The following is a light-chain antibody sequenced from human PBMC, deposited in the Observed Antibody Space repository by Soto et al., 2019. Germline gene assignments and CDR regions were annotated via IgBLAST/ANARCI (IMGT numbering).Light chain of an antibody. Sequence: QSVLTQPPSVSGAPGQRVTISCTGSSSNIGAGYDVHWYQQLPGTAPKLLIYVNSNRPSGVPDRFSGSKSGTSASLAITGRQAGDEADYYCQSYDSSLSGYVFGTGTKLTVL. J-gene: IGLJ1*01. V-gene: IGLV1-40*01. CDR1: SSNIGAGYD. CDR3: QSYDSSLSGYV. CDR2: VNS.